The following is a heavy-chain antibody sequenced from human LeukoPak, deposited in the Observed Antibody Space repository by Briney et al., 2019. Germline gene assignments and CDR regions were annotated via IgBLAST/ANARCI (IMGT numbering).Heavy chain of an antibody. V-gene: IGHV3-30-3*01. J-gene: IGHJ4*02. CDR3: ARDLGTVARGGVDY. CDR2: LSYDGSNK. D-gene: IGHD6-19*01. CDR1: GFTFSSYA. Sequence: PGRSLRLSCAASGFTFSSYAMHWVRQGPGKGLEWVAVLSYDGSNKYYADSVKGRFTISRDNSKNTLYLQMNSLRAEDTAVYYCARDLGTVARGGVDYWGQGTLVTVSS.